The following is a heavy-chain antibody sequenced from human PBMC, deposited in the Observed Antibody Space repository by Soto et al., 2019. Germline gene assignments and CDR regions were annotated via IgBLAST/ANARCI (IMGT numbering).Heavy chain of an antibody. V-gene: IGHV1-46*03. D-gene: IGHD6-6*01. CDR2: INPSGGST. CDR1: GYTFTSYY. CDR3: AREHSSSVYVGYYYYYSMDV. J-gene: IGHJ6*03. Sequence: QVQLVQSGAEVKKPGASVKGSCKASGYTFTSYYMHWVRQAPGQGLEWMGIINPSGGSTSYAQKFQGRVTMTRDTSTSTVYMELSSLRSEDTAVYYCAREHSSSVYVGYYYYYSMDVWGKGTTVTVSS.